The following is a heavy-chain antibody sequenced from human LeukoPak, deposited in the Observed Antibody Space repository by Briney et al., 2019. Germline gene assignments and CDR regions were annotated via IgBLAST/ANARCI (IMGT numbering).Heavy chain of an antibody. CDR3: ARDHVDTAMVCFDY. CDR1: GFTYSSYE. J-gene: IGHJ4*02. Sequence: QPGGSLRLSCAASGFTYSSYEMNGLRQAPGKGLEWVSYISSSGSTIYYADSVKGRFTISRDNAKNSLYLQMNSLRAEDTAVYYCARDHVDTAMVCFDYWGQGTLVTVSS. D-gene: IGHD5-18*01. CDR2: ISSSGSTI. V-gene: IGHV3-48*03.